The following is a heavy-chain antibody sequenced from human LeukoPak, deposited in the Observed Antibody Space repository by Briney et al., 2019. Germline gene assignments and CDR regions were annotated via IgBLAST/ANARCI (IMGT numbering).Heavy chain of an antibody. J-gene: IGHJ4*02. V-gene: IGHV3-48*03. CDR2: ISSSGSTI. Sequence: GGSLRLSCAASGFTFSSYEMNWVRQAPGKGLEWVSYISSSGSTIYYADSAKGRFTISRDNAKNSLYLQMNSLRAEDTAVYYCARVPNYDFWSGHYTHPGYWGQGTLVTVSS. CDR1: GFTFSSYE. D-gene: IGHD3-3*01. CDR3: ARVPNYDFWSGHYTHPGY.